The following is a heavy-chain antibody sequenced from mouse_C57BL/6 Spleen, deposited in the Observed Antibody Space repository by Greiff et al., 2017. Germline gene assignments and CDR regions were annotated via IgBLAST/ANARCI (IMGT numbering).Heavy chain of an antibody. CDR1: GYTFTSYW. Sequence: VQLQQPGAELVRPGTSVKLSCKASGYTFTSYWMHWVKQRPGQGLEWIGVIDPSDSYTNYNQKFKGKATLTVDTSSSTAYMQLSSLTSEDSAVYYCARNWDRTWFAYWGQGTLVTVSA. V-gene: IGHV1-59*01. CDR2: IDPSDSYT. J-gene: IGHJ3*01. CDR3: ARNWDRTWFAY. D-gene: IGHD4-1*01.